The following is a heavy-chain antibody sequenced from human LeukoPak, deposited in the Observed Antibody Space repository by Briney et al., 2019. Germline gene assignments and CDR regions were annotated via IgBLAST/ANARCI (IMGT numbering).Heavy chain of an antibody. J-gene: IGHJ5*02. Sequence: ESSETLSLTCTVSGGSISSSSYYWGWIRQPPGKGLEWIGSIYYSGSTNYNPSLKSRVTMSVDTSKNQFSLKLSSVTAADTAVYYCARVGDFWHGDQWFDPWGQGTLVTVSS. CDR1: GGSISSSSYY. V-gene: IGHV4-39*07. CDR3: ARVGDFWHGDQWFDP. CDR2: IYYSGST. D-gene: IGHD3-3*01.